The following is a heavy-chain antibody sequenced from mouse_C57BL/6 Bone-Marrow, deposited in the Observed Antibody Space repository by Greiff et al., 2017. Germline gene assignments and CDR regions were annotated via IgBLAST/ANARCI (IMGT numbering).Heavy chain of an antibody. Sequence: EVQGVESGGGLVQPGASLRLSCAASGFTFTDYYMSWVRQPPGKAPEWVALIRNKANGYTTEYTAPVKGRFTISRDNSQNILYLHMNTLRAEDSATYYCVKALGVSWFAYWGQGTLVTVSA. V-gene: IGHV7-4*01. J-gene: IGHJ3*01. CDR1: GFTFTDYY. CDR3: VKALGVSWFAY. CDR2: IRNKANGYTT.